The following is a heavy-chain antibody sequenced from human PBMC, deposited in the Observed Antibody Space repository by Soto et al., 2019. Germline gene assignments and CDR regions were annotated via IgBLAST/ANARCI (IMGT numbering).Heavy chain of an antibody. CDR2: IYHSGST. V-gene: IGHV4-30-2*01. Sequence: QLQLQESGSGLVKPSQTLSLTCAVSGGSISSGGYSWSWIRQPPGKGLEWIGYIYHSGSTYYNPSPXSXXTITVDRAQNPVPLKLRSVAGAGTAVLFRARGPDLWGQGTLGPVSS. J-gene: IGHJ4*02. CDR1: GGSISSGGYS. CDR3: ARGPDL.